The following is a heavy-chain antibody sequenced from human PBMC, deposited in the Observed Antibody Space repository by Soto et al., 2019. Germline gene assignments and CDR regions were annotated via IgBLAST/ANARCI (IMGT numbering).Heavy chain of an antibody. J-gene: IGHJ6*02. Sequence: SGGSLRLSCAASGITFSNAWMTWVRQAPGKGLEWVGRIKSITDGGTTDYAAPVKGRFTISRDDSKDTLYLQMNNLRTEDTAVYHCPTDSADIVVVPATFGMDVWGQGTTVTVSS. CDR2: IKSITDGGTT. CDR1: GITFSNAW. D-gene: IGHD2-2*01. V-gene: IGHV3-15*01. CDR3: PTDSADIVVVPATFGMDV.